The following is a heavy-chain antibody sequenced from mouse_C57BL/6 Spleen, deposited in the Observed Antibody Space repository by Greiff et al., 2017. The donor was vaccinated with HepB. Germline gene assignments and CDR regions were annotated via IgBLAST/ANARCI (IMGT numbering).Heavy chain of an antibody. CDR3: ALITTVSYYFDY. D-gene: IGHD1-1*01. V-gene: IGHV1-4*01. CDR1: GYTFTSYT. Sequence: VQRVESGAELARPGASVKMSCKASGYTFTSYTMHWVKQRPGQGLEWIGYINPSSSYTKYNQKFKDKATLTADKSSSTAYMQLSSLTSEDSAVYYCALITTVSYYFDYWCQGTTLTVAS. CDR2: INPSSSYT. J-gene: IGHJ2*01.